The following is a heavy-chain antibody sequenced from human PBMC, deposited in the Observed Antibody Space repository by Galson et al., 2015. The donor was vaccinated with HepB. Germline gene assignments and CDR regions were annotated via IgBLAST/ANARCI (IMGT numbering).Heavy chain of an antibody. CDR2: ISYDGSNK. V-gene: IGHV3-30-3*01. CDR1: GVTFSSYA. J-gene: IGHJ4*02. D-gene: IGHD6-13*01. Sequence: SLRLSCAASGVTFSSYAMHWVRQAPGKGLEWVAVISYDGSNKYYADSVKGRFTISRDNSKNTLYLQMNSLRAEDTAVYYCARDHLPSSWYSVSHYFDYWGQGTLVTVSS. CDR3: ARDHLPSSWYSVSHYFDY.